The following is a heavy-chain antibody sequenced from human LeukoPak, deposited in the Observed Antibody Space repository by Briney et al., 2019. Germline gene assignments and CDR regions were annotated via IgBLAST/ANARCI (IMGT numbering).Heavy chain of an antibody. J-gene: IGHJ4*02. CDR1: GFTFDDYG. Sequence: GGSLRLSCAASGFTFDDYGMSWVRQAPGKGLEWVSGINWNGGSTGYRDSVKGRFTISRDTAKKYLYLQMNSLRAEDTALYYCARLSGPGSGWTTLDFWGQGTLVTVSS. CDR2: INWNGGST. D-gene: IGHD6-19*01. V-gene: IGHV3-20*04. CDR3: ARLSGPGSGWTTLDF.